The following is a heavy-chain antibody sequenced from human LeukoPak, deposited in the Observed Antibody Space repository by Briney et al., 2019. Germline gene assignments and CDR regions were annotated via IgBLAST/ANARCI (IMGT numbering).Heavy chain of an antibody. V-gene: IGHV3-64D*06. D-gene: IGHD2-21*02. CDR1: GFTFSSYA. J-gene: IGHJ4*02. CDR3: VKGIVVVTARAFDY. Sequence: GSQRLSCSASGFTFSSYAMHWVSQAPGKGLEYVSAISSNGGSTYYADSVKGRFTISRDNSKNTLYLQMSSLRPEDTAVYYCVKGIVVVTARAFDYWGQGPLLPVSS. CDR2: ISSNGGST.